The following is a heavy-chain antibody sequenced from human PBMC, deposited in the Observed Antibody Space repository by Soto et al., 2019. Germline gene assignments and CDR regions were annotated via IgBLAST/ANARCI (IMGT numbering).Heavy chain of an antibody. V-gene: IGHV3-15*07. CDR2: IKTNTEGGTT. D-gene: IGHD1-26*01. J-gene: IGHJ6*02. Sequence: EVQLVESGGGFIYPGGSLRLSCAASGLTISNAWMNWVRQAPGKGLEWVGRIKTNTEGGTTDYAAAVKGRFTVSRDDSKNTLYLQMNSLITEDTAVYYCTTGSGEGVWGQGTTVTVSS. CDR3: TTGSGEGV. CDR1: GLTISNAW.